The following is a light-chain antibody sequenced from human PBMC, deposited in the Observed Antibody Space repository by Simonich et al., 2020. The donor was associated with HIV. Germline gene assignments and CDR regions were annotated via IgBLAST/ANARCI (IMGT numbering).Light chain of an antibody. CDR3: QQYYSTPWT. J-gene: IGKJ1*01. CDR2: EAS. V-gene: IGKV1-5*03. Sequence: DIQMTQSPSTLSASVGDRVTINCRASQSISNWLAWYQQKPGKAPKLLVYEASSLQSGVPSRFSGSGSGTDYTLTISSLQPEDFATYYCQQYYSTPWTFGQGTKVEIK. CDR1: QSISNW.